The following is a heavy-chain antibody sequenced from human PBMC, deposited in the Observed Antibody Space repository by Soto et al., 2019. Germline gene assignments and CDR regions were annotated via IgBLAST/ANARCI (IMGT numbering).Heavy chain of an antibody. V-gene: IGHV4-31*03. CDR2: IYYTGST. CDR3: ARGRDGYNPPFYYYGMDV. D-gene: IGHD5-12*01. CDR1: GGSISSGGYY. J-gene: IGHJ6*02. Sequence: QVQLQESGRGLVKSSQTLSLTCTVSGGSISSGGYYWSWIRQHPGKGLEWMGHIYYTGSTYYNPSLKSRVTISVDTSKNQFALKLSSVTAADTAVYYCARGRDGYNPPFYYYGMDVWGQGTTVTFSS.